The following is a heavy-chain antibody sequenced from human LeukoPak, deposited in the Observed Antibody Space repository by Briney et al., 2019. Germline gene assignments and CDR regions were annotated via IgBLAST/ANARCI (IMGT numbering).Heavy chain of an antibody. CDR1: GFTFSSYA. CDR3: ARDRGYCTSDDCYRWFHY. CDR2: ISGSGGST. V-gene: IGHV3-23*01. D-gene: IGHD2-8*01. J-gene: IGHJ4*02. Sequence: GGSLRLSCAASGFTFSSYAMSWVRQAPGKGLGWVSAISGSGGSTYYADSVKGRFTISRDNSKNTLYLQMNSLRAEDTAVYYCARDRGYCTSDDCYRWFHYWGQGTLVIVSS.